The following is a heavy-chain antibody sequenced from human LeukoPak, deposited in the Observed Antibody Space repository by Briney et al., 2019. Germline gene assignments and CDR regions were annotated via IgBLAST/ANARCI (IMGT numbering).Heavy chain of an antibody. CDR1: GFTFSRYS. D-gene: IGHD5-12*01. CDR3: ARAPRGYSGYDFGDY. CDR2: ISSSSSYI. J-gene: IGHJ4*02. Sequence: GGSLRLSCAASGFTFSRYSMNWVRQAPGKGLEGVSSISSSSSYIYYADSVKGRFTLSRDNAKHSLYLQMNSPRAEDTAVYYCARAPRGYSGYDFGDYWGQGTLVTVSS. V-gene: IGHV3-21*01.